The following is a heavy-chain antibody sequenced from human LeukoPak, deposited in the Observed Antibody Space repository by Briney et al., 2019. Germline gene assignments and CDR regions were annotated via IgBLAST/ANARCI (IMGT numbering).Heavy chain of an antibody. CDR2: ISYDGSNK. Sequence: GGSLRLSCAASGFTFSSYGMHWVRQAPGKGLEWVAVISYDGSNKYYADSVKGRFTISRDNSKNTLYLQMNSLRAEDTAVYYCAKDGVALWYFDYWGQGTLVTVSS. V-gene: IGHV3-30*18. J-gene: IGHJ4*02. CDR1: GFTFSSYG. D-gene: IGHD2-8*01. CDR3: AKDGVALWYFDY.